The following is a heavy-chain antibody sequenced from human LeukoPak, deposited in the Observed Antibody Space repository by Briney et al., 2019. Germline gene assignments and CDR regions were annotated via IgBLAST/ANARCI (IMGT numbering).Heavy chain of an antibody. D-gene: IGHD2-2*02. J-gene: IGHJ4*02. Sequence: SETLSLTCTVSGGSFSNFFYWTWTRQPPGRGLEWIGYIYYSGNTNYNPSLNSRVTISLDTSKNQFSLMLGSLTAADTAVYYCARRYTASPGERFDYWGPGILVTVSS. V-gene: IGHV4-59*08. CDR2: IYYSGNT. CDR1: GGSFSNFFY. CDR3: ARRYTASPGERFDY.